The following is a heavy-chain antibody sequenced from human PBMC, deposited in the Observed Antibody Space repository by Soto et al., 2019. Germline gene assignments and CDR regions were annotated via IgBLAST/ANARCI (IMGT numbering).Heavy chain of an antibody. CDR1: GGSISGYY. J-gene: IGHJ6*02. Sequence: SETLSLTCTVSGGSISGYYWSWIRQPPGKGLEWIGYIYYSGSTNYNPSLKSRVTISVDTSKNQFSLKLSSVTAADTAVYYCARGRGYYDSSGYGDVWGQGTTVTVSS. D-gene: IGHD3-22*01. CDR2: IYYSGST. V-gene: IGHV4-59*08. CDR3: ARGRGYYDSSGYGDV.